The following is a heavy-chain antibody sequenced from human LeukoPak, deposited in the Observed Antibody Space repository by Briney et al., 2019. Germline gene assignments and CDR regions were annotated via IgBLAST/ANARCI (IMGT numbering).Heavy chain of an antibody. CDR2: IYYSGST. CDR3: ARAPYYYDSSGYADWYFDL. CDR1: GGSISSSSYY. V-gene: IGHV4-39*07. Sequence: SETLSLTCTVSGGSISSSSYYWGWIRQPPGKGLEWIGSIYYSGSTYYNPSLKSRVTISVDTSKNQFSLKLSSVTAADTAVYYCARAPYYYDSSGYADWYFDLWGRGTLVTVSS. D-gene: IGHD3-22*01. J-gene: IGHJ2*01.